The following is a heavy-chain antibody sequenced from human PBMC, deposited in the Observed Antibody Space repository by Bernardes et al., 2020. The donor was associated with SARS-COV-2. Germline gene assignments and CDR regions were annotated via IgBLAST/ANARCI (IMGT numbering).Heavy chain of an antibody. CDR1: GYTFTSYA. CDR3: ARDRGYCSSTSCPNNWFDP. Sequence: ASVKVSCKASGYTFTSYAMHWVRQAPGQRLEWMGWINAGNGNTKYSQKFQGRVTITRDTSASTAYMELSSLRSEDTAVYYCARDRGYCSSTSCPNNWFDPWGQGTLVTVSS. CDR2: INAGNGNT. V-gene: IGHV1-3*01. J-gene: IGHJ5*02. D-gene: IGHD2-2*01.